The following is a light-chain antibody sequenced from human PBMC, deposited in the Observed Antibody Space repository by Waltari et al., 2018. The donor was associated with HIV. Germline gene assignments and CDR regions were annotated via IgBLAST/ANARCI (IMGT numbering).Light chain of an antibody. CDR3: GTWDGSLNVWV. CDR2: DNT. J-gene: IGLJ3*02. Sequence: GKSFVYWYQPLPGIPPKLLIYDNTKRPSGNPDRFSGSKSGTSATLAITGLQTGDVADYYCGTWDGSLNVWVFGGGTKVTV. CDR1: GKSF. V-gene: IGLV1-51*01.